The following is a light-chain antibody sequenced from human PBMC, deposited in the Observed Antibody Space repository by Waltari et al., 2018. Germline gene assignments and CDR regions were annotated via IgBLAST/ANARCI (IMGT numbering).Light chain of an antibody. V-gene: IGKV4-1*01. CDR1: QSILYNFRNMSY. CDR2: WSS. Sequence: DIVLTQSPDSLALSLGERATISCTSSQSILYNFRNMSYLAWYQQKPGQSPKLLFYWSSTRKSGVPDRFSGSGSGAYFALTISSLQAEDVAVYYCQQYYSTPWTFGQGTRVEVK. J-gene: IGKJ1*01. CDR3: QQYYSTPWT.